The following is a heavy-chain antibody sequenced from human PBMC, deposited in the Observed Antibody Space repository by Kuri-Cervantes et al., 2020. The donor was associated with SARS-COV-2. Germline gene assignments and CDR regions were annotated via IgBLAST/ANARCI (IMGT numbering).Heavy chain of an antibody. Sequence: GSLRLSCTVSGGSISSYYWSWIRQPPGKGLEWIGYIHYSGRTNYNPSLKSRFTMSVDTSKNQFSLKLSSVTAADTAVYYCARRDSGSLFDYWGQGTLVTVSS. V-gene: IGHV4-59*08. D-gene: IGHD1-26*01. CDR3: ARRDSGSLFDY. CDR1: GGSISSYY. J-gene: IGHJ4*02. CDR2: IHYSGRT.